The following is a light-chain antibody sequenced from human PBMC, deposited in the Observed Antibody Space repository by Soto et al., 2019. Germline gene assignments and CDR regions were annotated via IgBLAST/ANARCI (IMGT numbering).Light chain of an antibody. CDR1: LSDVGGYNY. J-gene: IGLJ1*01. Sequence: QSALTQPASVSGSPGQSITISCTGTLSDVGGYNYVSWYQQHPGKAPKLMIYDVSNRPSGVSNRFSGSKSGNTASLTISGLQAEDEADYYCSSYTSSSTYVFGTGTKLTVL. V-gene: IGLV2-14*01. CDR3: SSYTSSSTYV. CDR2: DVS.